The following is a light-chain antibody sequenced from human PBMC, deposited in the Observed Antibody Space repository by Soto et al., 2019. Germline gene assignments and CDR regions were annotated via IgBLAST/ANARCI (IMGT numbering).Light chain of an antibody. CDR1: QSVSSSY. CDR3: QQYGSSPRN. V-gene: IGKV3-20*01. CDR2: GAS. Sequence: EIVLTQSPGTLSLSPGERATLSCRASQSVSSSYLAWYQQRTGQAPRLLIYGASSRATGITDRFIGSWSGTDFTLTISRLEPEDFAVYFCQQYGSSPRNFGQGTKLEVK. J-gene: IGKJ1*01.